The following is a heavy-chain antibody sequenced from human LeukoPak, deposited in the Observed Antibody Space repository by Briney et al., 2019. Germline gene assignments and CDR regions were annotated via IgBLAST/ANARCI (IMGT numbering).Heavy chain of an antibody. CDR3: AKDGGVYTYYYDSSGYLP. D-gene: IGHD3-22*01. Sequence: GGSLRLSCAVSGITLSNYGMSWVRQAPGKGLEWVAGISDSGGSTKYADSVKGRFTISRDNPKNTLYLQMNSLRVEDTAVYYCAKDGGVYTYYYDSSGYLPWGQGTLVTVSS. CDR1: GITLSNYG. CDR2: ISDSGGST. V-gene: IGHV3-23*01. J-gene: IGHJ5*02.